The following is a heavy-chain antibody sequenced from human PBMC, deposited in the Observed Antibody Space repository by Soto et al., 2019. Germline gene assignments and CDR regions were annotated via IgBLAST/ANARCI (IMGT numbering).Heavy chain of an antibody. Sequence: QLQESGPGLVKLSETLSLTCNVSGRSMISYYWCWIRQPAGKGLEWIGRIYTGGNTNYYPTLKSRVTMSVDTSKSKFSLTLTSVTSADTSVYYCAREGDDRHFFFDSWGQGTLVTVSS. V-gene: IGHV4-4*07. D-gene: IGHD3-3*02. CDR2: IYTGGNT. CDR1: GRSMISYY. J-gene: IGHJ4*02. CDR3: AREGDDRHFFFDS.